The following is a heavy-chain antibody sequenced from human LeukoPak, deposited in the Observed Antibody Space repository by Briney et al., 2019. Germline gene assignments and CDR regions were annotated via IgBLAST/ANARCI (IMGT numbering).Heavy chain of an antibody. D-gene: IGHD3-3*01. Sequence: SETLSLTCTVSGGSISSYYWSWIRQPAGKGLEWIGRIYTSGSTNYNPSLKSRVTMSVDTSKNQFSLKLSSVTAADTAVYYCARGPRVFGVVITFDYYYYMDVWGKGTTVTVSS. CDR3: ARGPRVFGVVITFDYYYYMDV. CDR1: GGSISSYY. J-gene: IGHJ6*03. V-gene: IGHV4-4*07. CDR2: IYTSGST.